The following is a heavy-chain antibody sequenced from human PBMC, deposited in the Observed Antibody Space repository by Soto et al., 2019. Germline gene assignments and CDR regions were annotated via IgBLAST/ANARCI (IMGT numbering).Heavy chain of an antibody. J-gene: IGHJ3*02. CDR2: IDPSDSYT. CDR3: ARYGSSTSGAFDI. Sequence: PGASLNISYKGSGYNFTSYWISWVRQMPGKGLEWMGRIDPSDSYTNYSPSFQGHVTIAADKSSSTAYLQWSSLKASDTAMYYCARYGSSTSGAFDIWGQGTTVTGSS. V-gene: IGHV5-10-1*01. CDR1: GYNFTSYW. D-gene: IGHD2-2*01.